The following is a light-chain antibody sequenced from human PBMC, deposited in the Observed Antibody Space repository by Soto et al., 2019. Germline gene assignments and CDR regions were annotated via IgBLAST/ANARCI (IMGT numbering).Light chain of an antibody. Sequence: EIVMTQSPATLSVSPGERATLSCRASESVGSNLAWYQQKPGQAPRLLIHGASKRATGIPARFSGSGSGTEFTLTISSLQSEDFAVYDCQQYYKWPPETFGQGTKVDIK. CDR3: QQYYKWPPET. V-gene: IGKV3-15*01. CDR2: GAS. J-gene: IGKJ2*01. CDR1: ESVGSN.